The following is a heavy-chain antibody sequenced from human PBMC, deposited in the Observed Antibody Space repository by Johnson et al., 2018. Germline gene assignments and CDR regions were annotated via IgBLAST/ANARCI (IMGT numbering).Heavy chain of an antibody. Sequence: VQLVESGGALVQPGRSLRLSCAASGFTFSSYAMNWVRQAPGKGLEWLGRSRNKANSYTTEYAASVKGRFTISRDDSKNSLYLQMNSLKTEDTALYYCARSPAMDVWGQGTTVTVSS. J-gene: IGHJ6*02. V-gene: IGHV3-72*01. CDR3: ARSPAMDV. CDR2: SRNKANSYTT. CDR1: GFTFSSYA.